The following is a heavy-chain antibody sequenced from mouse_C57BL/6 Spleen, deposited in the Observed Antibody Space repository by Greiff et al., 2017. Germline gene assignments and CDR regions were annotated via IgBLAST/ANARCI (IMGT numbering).Heavy chain of an antibody. CDR1: GYTFTDYN. D-gene: IGHD1-1*01. J-gene: IGHJ4*01. Sequence: EVQLQQSGPELVKPGASVKMSCKASGYTFTDYNMHWVKQSHGKSLEWIGYINPNNGGTSYNQKFKGKATLTVNKSSSTAYMELRSLTSEDSAVYYCAKDLYYGSTYAMDYWGQGASVTVSS. CDR3: AKDLYYGSTYAMDY. CDR2: INPNNGGT. V-gene: IGHV1-22*01.